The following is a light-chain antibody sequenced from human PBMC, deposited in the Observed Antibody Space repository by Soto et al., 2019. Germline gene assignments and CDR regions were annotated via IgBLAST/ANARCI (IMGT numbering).Light chain of an antibody. Sequence: QSALTQSPSASGTPGQRVTISCSGSSSNIGAHTVDWYQLLPGTAPKVLIYVDNQRPSGVPDRFSGSKSGTSASLAIDRLQSEDEADHYCAAWDDRLNGFLVGIGTKLTV. J-gene: IGLJ1*01. CDR2: VDN. CDR1: SSNIGAHT. V-gene: IGLV1-44*01. CDR3: AAWDDRLNGFL.